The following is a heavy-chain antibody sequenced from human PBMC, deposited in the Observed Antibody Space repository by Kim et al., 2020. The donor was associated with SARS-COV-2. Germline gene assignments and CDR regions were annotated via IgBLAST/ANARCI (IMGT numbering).Heavy chain of an antibody. Sequence: ASVKVSCKASGNTFSSYAMNWVRQTPGQGLEWMGWINTNTGNPTYAQGFTGRFVFSLDTSVSTTYLQITSLKSEDTAVYYCASSITWGVIGAFGLWGQGTMVPVFS. CDR2: INTNTGNP. CDR1: GNTFSSYA. D-gene: IGHD3-10*01. J-gene: IGHJ3*01. CDR3: ASSITWGVIGAFGL. V-gene: IGHV7-4-1*02.